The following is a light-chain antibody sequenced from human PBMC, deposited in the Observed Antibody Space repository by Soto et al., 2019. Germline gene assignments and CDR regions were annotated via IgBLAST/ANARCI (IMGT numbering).Light chain of an antibody. J-gene: IGLJ1*01. CDR2: EVS. V-gene: IGLV2-14*01. CDR3: SSYTGSSTYV. Sequence: QPVLTQPASVSGSPGQSITISCTGTSSDVGRYNYVSWYQQHPGKAPKLMICEVSNRPSGVSNRFSGSKSGNTASLTISGLQAEDEADYYCSSYTGSSTYVFGTGTKLTVL. CDR1: SSDVGRYNY.